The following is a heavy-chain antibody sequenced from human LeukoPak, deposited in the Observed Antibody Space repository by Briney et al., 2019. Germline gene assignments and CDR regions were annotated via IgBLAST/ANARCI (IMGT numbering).Heavy chain of an antibody. Sequence: GVSLRLSRAASVFSLYDHCMIGVRQAPGKGREGVSGIYLNGWSTGYGDAVKGRFTISRDNAKNSLYLQMKSLRGEDMALYYCARGDRNGWYFDQWGQGLLVPVSS. CDR1: VFSLYDHC. CDR3: ARGDRNGWYFDQ. D-gene: IGHD6-19*01. CDR2: IYLNGWST. J-gene: IGHJ4*02. V-gene: IGHV3-20*04.